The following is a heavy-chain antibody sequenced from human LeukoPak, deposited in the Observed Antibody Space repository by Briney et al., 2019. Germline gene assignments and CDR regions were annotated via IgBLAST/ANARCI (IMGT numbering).Heavy chain of an antibody. CDR3: AKGGSGAFFDY. CDR2: ISYDGSNK. V-gene: IGHV3-30-3*01. CDR1: GFTFSSYA. J-gene: IGHJ4*02. Sequence: SGGSLRLSCAASGFTFSSYAMHWVRQAPGKGLEWVAVISYDGSNKYYADSVKGRFTISRDNSKNTLYLQMNSLRAEDTAVYYCAKGGSGAFFDYWGQGTLVTVSS. D-gene: IGHD3-10*01.